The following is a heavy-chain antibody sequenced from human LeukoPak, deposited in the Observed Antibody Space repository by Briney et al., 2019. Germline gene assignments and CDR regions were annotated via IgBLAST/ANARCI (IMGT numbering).Heavy chain of an antibody. V-gene: IGHV1-8*02. Sequence: ASVKVSCKASGYTFTDYYMHWVRQAPGQGLEWMGWMNPNSGNTGYAQKFQGRVTMTRNTSISTAYMELSSLRSEDTAVYYCARMPGDSSSWYEFDYWGQGTLVTVSS. CDR3: ARMPGDSSSWYEFDY. CDR1: GYTFTDYY. J-gene: IGHJ4*02. CDR2: MNPNSGNT. D-gene: IGHD6-13*01.